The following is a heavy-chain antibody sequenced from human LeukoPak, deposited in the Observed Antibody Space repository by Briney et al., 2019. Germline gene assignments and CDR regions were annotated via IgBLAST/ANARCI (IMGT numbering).Heavy chain of an antibody. CDR3: AKDHLIGTVTTGY. CDR1: GFTFSSYG. D-gene: IGHD4-11*01. J-gene: IGHJ4*02. V-gene: IGHV3-30*02. CDR2: IRYDGSNK. Sequence: GGSLRLSCAASGFTFSSYGMHWVRQAPGKGLEWVAFIRYDGSNKYYADSVKGRFTISRDNSKNTLYLQMNSLRAEDTAVYYCAKDHLIGTVTTGYWGQGTLVTVYS.